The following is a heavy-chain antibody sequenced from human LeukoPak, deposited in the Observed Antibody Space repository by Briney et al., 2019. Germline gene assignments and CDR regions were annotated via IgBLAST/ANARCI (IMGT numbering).Heavy chain of an antibody. CDR2: IYPGDSDT. J-gene: IGHJ4*02. CDR1: GYSFATYW. CDR3: ARQEQWLDPFDY. Sequence: GESLKISCKGSGYSFATYWIGWVRQMPGKGLEWMGTIYPGDSDTRYSPSFQGQVTISADKSISTAYLQWSSLKASDTAMYYCARQEQWLDPFDYWGQGTLVTVSS. D-gene: IGHD6-19*01. V-gene: IGHV5-51*01.